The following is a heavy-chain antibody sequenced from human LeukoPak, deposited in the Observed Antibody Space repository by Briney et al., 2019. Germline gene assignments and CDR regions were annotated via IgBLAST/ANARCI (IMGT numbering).Heavy chain of an antibody. CDR3: ARDSAVSGYYYYGMVV. CDR2: FYYTGST. V-gene: IGHV4-59*01. Sequence: PSETLFLTCTVSGGSWSWIRQPPGKGLEWIGYFYYTGSTNYNPSLKSRVTMSLDASKNQFSLKLTSVTAADTAMYYCARDSAVSGYYYYGMVVWGQGTTVTVSS. CDR1: GGS. D-gene: IGHD6-19*01. J-gene: IGHJ6*02.